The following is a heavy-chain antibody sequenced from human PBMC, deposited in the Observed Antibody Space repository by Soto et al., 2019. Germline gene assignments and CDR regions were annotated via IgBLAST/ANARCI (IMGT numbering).Heavy chain of an antibody. CDR3: AQRRIYCSRTSSPPFEY. V-gene: IGHV2-5*02. CDR1: GFSLSTTGVG. J-gene: IGHJ4*02. Sequence: YGPSLVNPTQTLTLTCTFSGFSLSTTGVGVGWIRQPPGKALEWLALIYWDDDKRYSPSLKSRLTITKDTSKNQVVLTMTNMDHVDTATYYCAQRRIYCSRTSSPPFEYWGPRILVT. D-gene: IGHD2-2*01. CDR2: IYWDDDK.